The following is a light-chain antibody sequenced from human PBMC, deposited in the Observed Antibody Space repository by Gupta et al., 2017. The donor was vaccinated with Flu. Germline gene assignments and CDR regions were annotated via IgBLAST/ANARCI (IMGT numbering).Light chain of an antibody. CDR3: SSYTNYDTWV. Sequence: SVTISCTGTGSDIGMYNRVSWYQQSPGAAPNLIISEVRRRPAGAPDRLFGSKSGNTASLTISGLQPEDEADYYCSSYTNYDTWVFGGGTKLTVL. V-gene: IGLV2-18*02. CDR2: EVR. CDR1: GSDIGMYNR. J-gene: IGLJ3*02.